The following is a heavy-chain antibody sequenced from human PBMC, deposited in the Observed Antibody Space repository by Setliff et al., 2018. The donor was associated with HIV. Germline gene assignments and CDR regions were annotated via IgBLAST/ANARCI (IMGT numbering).Heavy chain of an antibody. Sequence: PSETLSLTCAVSGGSISSSSYYWGWIRQPPGKGREWIGSIFYSGSANYNPSLRSPVAISVDTSKNQFSLKLSSVTAADTAVYYCARAGYYGSTSYWEYFQHWGQGTLVTVSS. J-gene: IGHJ1*01. CDR2: IFYSGSA. CDR1: GGSISSSSYY. D-gene: IGHD3-22*01. V-gene: IGHV4-39*07. CDR3: ARAGYYGSTSYWEYFQH.